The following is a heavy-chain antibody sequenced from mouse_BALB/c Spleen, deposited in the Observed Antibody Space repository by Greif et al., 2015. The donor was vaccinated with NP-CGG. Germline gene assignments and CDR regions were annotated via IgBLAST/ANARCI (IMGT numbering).Heavy chain of an antibody. Sequence: QVHVKQSGPELVKPGASVKISCKASGYAFSSSWMNWVKQRPGQGLEWIGRIYPGDGDTNYNGKFKGKATLTADKSSSTAYMQLSSLTSVDSAVYFCATPSTMITTRGYFDVWGAGTTVTVSS. D-gene: IGHD2-4*01. V-gene: IGHV1-82*01. CDR2: IYPGDGDT. CDR1: GYAFSSSW. CDR3: ATPSTMITTRGYFDV. J-gene: IGHJ1*01.